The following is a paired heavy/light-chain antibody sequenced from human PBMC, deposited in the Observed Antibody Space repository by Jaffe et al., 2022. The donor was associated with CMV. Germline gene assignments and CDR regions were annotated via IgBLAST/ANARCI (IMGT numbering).Heavy chain of an antibody. CDR2: ITWDSNNI. CDR1: GFKFDDYA. J-gene: IGHJ4*02. Sequence: EVQLVESGGGLVQPGRSLRLSCAASGFKFDDYAMHWVRQAPGKGLEWVALITWDSNNIEYADSVKGRFTISRDNAKNSLYLQMNSLRPEDTALYYCARDFDSRGLYYFDYWGQGTLVTVSS. CDR3: ARDFDSRGLYYFDY. D-gene: IGHD3-22*01. V-gene: IGHV3-9*01.
Light chain of an antibody. CDR1: QSLSYSSNYKNY. J-gene: IGKJ1*01. V-gene: IGKV4-1*01. Sequence: DIVMTQSPDSLAVSLGERATINCKSSQSLSYSSNYKNYLAWYQQKPGQPPKLLIYWASARESGVPDRFSGGGSGTDFTLTISSLQAEDVAVYYCQQYYNTPRTFGQGTKVEIK. CDR2: WAS. CDR3: QQYYNTPRT.